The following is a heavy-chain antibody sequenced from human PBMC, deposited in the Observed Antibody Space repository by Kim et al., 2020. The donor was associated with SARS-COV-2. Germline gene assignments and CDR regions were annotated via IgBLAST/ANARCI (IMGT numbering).Heavy chain of an antibody. CDR2: IWDDGSKI. Sequence: GGSLRLSCAASGFMFSGYGMHWVRQGPGKGLEWVAVIWDDGSKIYYVESVKGRFTISRDNSKNTLYLQMNSLRAEDTAVYYCARDYCPSSNDCSGGSWVTPTMDVWGQGTTVTVSS. CDR1: GFMFSGYG. CDR3: ARDYCPSSNDCSGGSWVTPTMDV. V-gene: IGHV3-33*01. J-gene: IGHJ6*02. D-gene: IGHD2-15*01.